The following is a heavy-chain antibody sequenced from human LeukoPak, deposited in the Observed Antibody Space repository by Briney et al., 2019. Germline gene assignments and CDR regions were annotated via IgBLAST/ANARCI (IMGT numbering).Heavy chain of an antibody. D-gene: IGHD1-26*01. V-gene: IGHV3-53*01. Sequence: PGGSLRLSCAASGFTVSSNCMSWVRQAPGKGLEWVSVNSSGSTYYADSVKGRFTISRDNSKNTLYLQMNSLRAEDTAVYYCARREPSGRYYINWGQGTLVTVSS. CDR3: ARREPSGRYYIN. CDR1: GFTVSSNC. CDR2: NSSGST. J-gene: IGHJ4*02.